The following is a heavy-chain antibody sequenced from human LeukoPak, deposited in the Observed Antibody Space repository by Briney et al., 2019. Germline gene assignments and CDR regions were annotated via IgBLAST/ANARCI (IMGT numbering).Heavy chain of an antibody. D-gene: IGHD2/OR15-2a*01. J-gene: IGHJ6*02. V-gene: IGHV3-48*03. Sequence: GGSLRLSCAASGFTFSSYEMNWVRQAPGKGLEWVSYISSSGSTIYCADSVKGRFTISRDNAKNSLYLQMNSLRAEDTAVYYCARSTYYYYGMDVWGQGTTVTVSS. CDR3: ARSTYYYYGMDV. CDR2: ISSSGSTI. CDR1: GFTFSSYE.